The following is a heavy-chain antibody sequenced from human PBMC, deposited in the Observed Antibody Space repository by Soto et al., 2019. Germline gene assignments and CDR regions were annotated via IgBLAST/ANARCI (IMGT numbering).Heavy chain of an antibody. Sequence: PGGSLRLSCAASGFTFSSYAMSWVRQAPGKGLEWVSTINNSGGSTYYADSVKGRFTISRDDSKSSLYLQMDSLRADDTAVYYCTSSRGDYRYLDYWGQGALVTVSS. V-gene: IGHV3-23*01. D-gene: IGHD4-17*01. J-gene: IGHJ4*02. CDR3: TSSRGDYRYLDY. CDR2: INNSGGST. CDR1: GFTFSSYA.